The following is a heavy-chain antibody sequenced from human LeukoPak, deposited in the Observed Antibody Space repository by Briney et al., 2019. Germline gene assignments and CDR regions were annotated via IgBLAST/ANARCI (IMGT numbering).Heavy chain of an antibody. D-gene: IGHD1/OR15-1a*01. CDR1: GGPISSYY. CDR2: IYTSGST. V-gene: IGHV4-4*07. CDR3: ARDPVVFGNNDAFDI. J-gene: IGHJ3*02. Sequence: PSEALSLTCTVSGGPISSYYWSWIRQPAGKGLEWIGRIYTSGSTNYNPSLKSRVTMSVDTSKNQFSLKLSSVTAADTAVYYCARDPVVFGNNDAFDIWGQGTMVTVSS.